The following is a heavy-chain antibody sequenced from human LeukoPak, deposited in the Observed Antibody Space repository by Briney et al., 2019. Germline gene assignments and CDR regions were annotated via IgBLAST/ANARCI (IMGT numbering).Heavy chain of an antibody. CDR2: ISSSTSDY. V-gene: IGHV3-21*06. CDR3: ARGGRNDLRSWFDP. D-gene: IGHD1-1*01. J-gene: IGHJ5*02. CDR1: RFTFSNDW. Sequence: GGSLRLSCAASRFTFSNDWMSWVRQAPGKGLEWVSHISSSTSDYYRYAASVRGRFTIDRDNAKNSVYLEMNGLTKNDTAVYFCARGGRNDLRSWFDPWGQGTVVTVSS.